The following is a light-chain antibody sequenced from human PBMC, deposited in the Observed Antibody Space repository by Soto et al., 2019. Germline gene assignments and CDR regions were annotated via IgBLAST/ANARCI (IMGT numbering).Light chain of an antibody. CDR1: QTISSW. CDR3: QHYNSYSEA. V-gene: IGKV1-5*03. Sequence: DIQMTQSPSPLSGSVGDRVTITCLASQTISSWLAWYQQKPGKAPKLLIYKASTLKSGVPSRFSRSGSGTEFTLTISSLQPDDVATYYCQHYNSYSEALGQGTKVDIK. CDR2: KAS. J-gene: IGKJ1*01.